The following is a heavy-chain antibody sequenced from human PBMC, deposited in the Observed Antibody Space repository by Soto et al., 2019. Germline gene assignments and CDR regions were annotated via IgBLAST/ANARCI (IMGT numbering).Heavy chain of an antibody. Sequence: GXSVKVSFKASCYTFTSYGISWVRQAPGQGLEWMGWISAYNGNTNYAQKLQGRVTMTTDTSTSTAYMELRSLRSDDTAVYYCARSYWNDGYYFDYWGQGTLVTVSS. CDR2: ISAYNGNT. V-gene: IGHV1-18*04. CDR1: CYTFTSYG. CDR3: ARSYWNDGYYFDY. D-gene: IGHD1-1*01. J-gene: IGHJ4*02.